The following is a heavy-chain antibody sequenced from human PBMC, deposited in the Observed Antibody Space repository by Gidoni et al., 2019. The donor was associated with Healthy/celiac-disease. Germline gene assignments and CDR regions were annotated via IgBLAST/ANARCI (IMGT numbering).Heavy chain of an antibody. Sequence: EWVSAIGTGGDTYYADSVMGRFTISRDNAKKSLYLQMNSLIAEDMAVYYCARAGDPITMIVVVITSGYWGQGTLVTVSS. CDR3: ARAGDPITMIVVVITSGY. CDR2: IGTGGDT. J-gene: IGHJ4*02. V-gene: IGHV3-13*01. D-gene: IGHD3-22*01.